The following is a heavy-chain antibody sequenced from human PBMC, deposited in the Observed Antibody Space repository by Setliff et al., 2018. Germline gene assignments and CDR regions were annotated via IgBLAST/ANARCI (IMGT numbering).Heavy chain of an antibody. D-gene: IGHD3-22*01. Sequence: GVSLKLSCKGSGYSFTSYWIGWVRQMPGKGLEWMGIIYPGDSDTRYSPSFQGQVTISADKSISTAYLQWSSLKASDTAMYYCARYDSSGYHYYYGMDVWGQGTTVTVSS. CDR1: GYSFTSYW. J-gene: IGHJ6*02. CDR3: ARYDSSGYHYYYGMDV. CDR2: IYPGDSDT. V-gene: IGHV5-51*01.